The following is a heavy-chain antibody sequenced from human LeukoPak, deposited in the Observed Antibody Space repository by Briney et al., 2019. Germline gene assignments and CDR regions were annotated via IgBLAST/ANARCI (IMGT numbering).Heavy chain of an antibody. D-gene: IGHD2-2*01. CDR3: ARVPGRPADVFDH. J-gene: IGHJ4*02. CDR1: GGSLNGYS. V-gene: IGHV4-34*01. Sequence: SETLSLTCAVYGGSLNGYSWSWIRQPPGKGLEWIGEINHSGSTNYNPSLKSRVTISADTSKNQFSLKLSAVTAADTAFYYCARVPGRPADVFDHWGQGTLVTVSS. CDR2: INHSGST.